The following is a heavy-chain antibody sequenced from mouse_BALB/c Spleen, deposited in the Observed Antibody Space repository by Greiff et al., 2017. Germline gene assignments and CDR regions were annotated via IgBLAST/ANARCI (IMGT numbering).Heavy chain of an antibody. CDR2: IYPGSGNT. J-gene: IGHJ3*01. D-gene: IGHD2-1*01. CDR3: ARGGNYGWFAY. Sequence: QVHVKQSGPELVKPGASVKISCKASGYTFTDYYINWVKQKPGQGLEWIGWIYPGSGNTKYNEKFKGKATLTVDTSSSTAYMQLSSLTSEDTAVYFCARGGNYGWFAYWGQGTLVTVSA. CDR1: GYTFTDYY. V-gene: IGHV1-84*02.